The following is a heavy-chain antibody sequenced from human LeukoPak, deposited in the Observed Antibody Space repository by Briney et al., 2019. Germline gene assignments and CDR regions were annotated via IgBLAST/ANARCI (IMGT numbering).Heavy chain of an antibody. Sequence: PSETLSLTCTVSGGSISSSSYYWGWIRQPPGKRLEWIGSIYYSGSTCYNPSLKSRVTISVDTSKNQFSLRLSSVTAADTAVYYCASAHLEYCSSTSFYEGPYYFDYWGQGTLVTVSS. J-gene: IGHJ4*02. CDR1: GGSISSSSYY. V-gene: IGHV4-39*01. CDR3: ASAHLEYCSSTSFYEGPYYFDY. D-gene: IGHD2-2*01. CDR2: IYYSGST.